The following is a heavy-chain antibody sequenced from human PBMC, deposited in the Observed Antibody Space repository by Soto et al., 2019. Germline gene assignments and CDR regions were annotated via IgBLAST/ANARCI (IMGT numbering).Heavy chain of an antibody. V-gene: IGHV3-30*03. CDR1: GFTFSNYA. CDR2: ISYDGGDK. D-gene: IGHD6-19*01. Sequence: QVQLVESGGGVVQPGRSLRLSCAASGFTFSNYAMYWVRQAPAKGLEWVAAISYDGGDKSYADSVKGRFTISRDNSKNTLYLQINSLRAEDTAVYYCARRIAMAGLYGAFDIWGQGTMVTVSS. CDR3: ARRIAMAGLYGAFDI. J-gene: IGHJ3*02.